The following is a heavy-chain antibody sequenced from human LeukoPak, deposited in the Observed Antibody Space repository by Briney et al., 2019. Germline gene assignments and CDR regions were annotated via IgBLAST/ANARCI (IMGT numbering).Heavy chain of an antibody. CDR3: ARDPITMIVGGYFDY. J-gene: IGHJ4*02. V-gene: IGHV3-53*01. D-gene: IGHD3-22*01. CDR2: IYSGGNT. Sequence: GGSLRLSCAASGFTVSSNYMSWVRQAPGKGLEWVSVIYSGGNTYYADSVKGRFTISRDNSKNTLYLQMNSLRAEDTAVYYCARDPITMIVGGYFDYWGQGTLVTVFS. CDR1: GFTVSSNY.